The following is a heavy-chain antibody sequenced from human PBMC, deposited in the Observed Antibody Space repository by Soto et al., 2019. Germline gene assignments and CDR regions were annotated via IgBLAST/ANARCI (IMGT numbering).Heavy chain of an antibody. J-gene: IGHJ4*02. D-gene: IGHD6-19*01. CDR2: VSHDGRNT. V-gene: IGHV3-30*18. CDR1: GFTFSDYA. Sequence: VQLVESGGGVVQPGRSLRLSCAASGFTFSDYAMHWVRQAPGKGLEWVAVVSHDGRNTHYADCVKGRFTSSRDSSKNTVSLEMTSLRAEDTAVYYCAKGGRQWLVTSDFNYWGQGALVTVSS. CDR3: AKGGRQWLVTSDFNY.